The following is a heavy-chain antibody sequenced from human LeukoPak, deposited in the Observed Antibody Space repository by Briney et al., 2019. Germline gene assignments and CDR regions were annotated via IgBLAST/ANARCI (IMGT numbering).Heavy chain of an antibody. CDR3: ASVRPITMVRGVMNWFDP. D-gene: IGHD3-10*01. V-gene: IGHV4-34*01. CDR2: INHSGST. Sequence: PSETLSLTCAVYGGSFSGYYWSWIRQPPGKGLEWIGEINHSGSTNYNPSLKSRVTISVDTSKNQFSLKLSSVTAAATAVYYCASVRPITMVRGVMNWFDPWGQGTLVTVSS. CDR1: GGSFSGYY. J-gene: IGHJ5*02.